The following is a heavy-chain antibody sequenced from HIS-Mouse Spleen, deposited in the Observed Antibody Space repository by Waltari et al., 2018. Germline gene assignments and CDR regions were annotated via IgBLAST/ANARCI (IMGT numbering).Heavy chain of an antibody. CDR1: GFTASSHY. V-gene: IGHV3-66*01. Sequence: EVQLVESGGGLVQPGGSLRLSCAASGFTASSHYMSWVRQPPGKGLGWVSVIYSGGSTYYADSVKGRFTISRDNSKNTLYLQMNSLRAEDTAVYYCARGGPYSSSWYYFDYWGQGTLVTVSS. D-gene: IGHD6-13*01. J-gene: IGHJ4*02. CDR3: ARGGPYSSSWYYFDY. CDR2: IYSGGST.